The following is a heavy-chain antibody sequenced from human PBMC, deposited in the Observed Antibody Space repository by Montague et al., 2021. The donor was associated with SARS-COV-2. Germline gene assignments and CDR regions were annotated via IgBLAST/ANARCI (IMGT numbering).Heavy chain of an antibody. J-gene: IGHJ6*02. V-gene: IGHV4-38-2*02. CDR2: IYHSGGT. CDR1: GYSISSGYY. CDR3: AVNSNYYYYGMDV. Sequence: SETLSLTCTVSGYSISSGYYWCWILQPPGKELEWSSSIYHSGGTYYYPSFQRRLTTSVDTSKNRCSLQLISVTAAATAVYYCAVNSNYYYYGMDVWGQGTPVTVSS. D-gene: IGHD4-11*01.